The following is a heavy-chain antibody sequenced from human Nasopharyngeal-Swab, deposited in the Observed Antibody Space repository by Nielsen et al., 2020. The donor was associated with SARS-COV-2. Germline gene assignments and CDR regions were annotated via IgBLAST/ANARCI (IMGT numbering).Heavy chain of an antibody. D-gene: IGHD2-15*01. Sequence: VRQAPGKGLEWVSGISWNSGSIGYADSAKGRFTISRDNAKNSLYLQMNSLRAEDTALYYCAKVVAAHYYYYGMDVWGQGTTVTASS. CDR3: AKVVAAHYYYYGMDV. J-gene: IGHJ6*02. V-gene: IGHV3-9*01. CDR2: ISWNSGSI.